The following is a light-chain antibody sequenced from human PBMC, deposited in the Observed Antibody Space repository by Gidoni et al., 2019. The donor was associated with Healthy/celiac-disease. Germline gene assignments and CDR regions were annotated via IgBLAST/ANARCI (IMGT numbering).Light chain of an antibody. Sequence: EIALTHSPVFQSVTPQENVPITRRASQSIGSSLHWYQQKPDQSPKLLITYACQSSSGVPSRFSGSGAGKDFTLTINSLEAEDAAAYYCHQSSSLPFTFGPGTKVDIK. CDR2: YAC. CDR1: QSIGSS. V-gene: IGKV6D-21*02. CDR3: HQSSSLPFT. J-gene: IGKJ3*01.